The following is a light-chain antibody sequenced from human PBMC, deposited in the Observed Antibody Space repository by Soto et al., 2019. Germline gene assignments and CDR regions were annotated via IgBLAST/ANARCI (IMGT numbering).Light chain of an antibody. J-gene: IGKJ4*01. CDR3: QQRSDWPLT. CDR2: DAS. Sequence: EIVLTQSPATLSLSPGERATLSCRASQSVSSYLAWYQQKPGQAPRLLIHDASNRATGIPARFSGSGSGTDFTLTISSLEPEDLAVYFCQQRSDWPLTFGGGTKVEIK. V-gene: IGKV3-11*01. CDR1: QSVSSY.